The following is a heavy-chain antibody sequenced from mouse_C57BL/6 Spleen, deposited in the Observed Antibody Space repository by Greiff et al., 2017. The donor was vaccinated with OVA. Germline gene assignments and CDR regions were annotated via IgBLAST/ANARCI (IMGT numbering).Heavy chain of an antibody. Sequence: EVQLVESGGGLVKPGGSLTLSCAASGFTFSSYAMSWVHQTPEKRLEWVATISDGGSYTYYPDNVKGRFTISRDNAKNNLYLQMSHLKSEDTAMYYCARDHSSGYYYAMDYWGQGTSVTVSS. CDR3: ARDHSSGYYYAMDY. D-gene: IGHD3-2*02. J-gene: IGHJ4*01. CDR2: ISDGGSYT. CDR1: GFTFSSYA. V-gene: IGHV5-4*01.